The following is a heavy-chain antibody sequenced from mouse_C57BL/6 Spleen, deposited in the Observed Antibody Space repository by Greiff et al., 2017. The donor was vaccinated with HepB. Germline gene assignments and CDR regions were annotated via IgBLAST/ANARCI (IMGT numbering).Heavy chain of an antibody. CDR1: GYAFSSYW. D-gene: IGHD3-2*02. J-gene: IGHJ2*01. V-gene: IGHV1-80*01. CDR3: ARRAAQATDYFDY. CDR2: IYPGDGDT. Sequence: QVQLQQSGAELVKPGASVKISCKASGYAFSSYWMNWVKQRPGKGLEWIGQIYPGDGDTNYNGKFKGKATLTADKSSSTAYMQLSSLTSEDSAVYFCARRAAQATDYFDYWGQGTTLTVSS.